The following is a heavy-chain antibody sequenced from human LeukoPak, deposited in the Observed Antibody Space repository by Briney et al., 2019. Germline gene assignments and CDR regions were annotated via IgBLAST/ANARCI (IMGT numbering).Heavy chain of an antibody. CDR3: ARVGGSGSHDY. J-gene: IGHJ4*02. D-gene: IGHD3-10*01. V-gene: IGHV3-11*05. CDR1: GFTFSDYY. Sequence: GRSLRLSCAASGFTFSDYYMSWIRQAPGKGLEWVSYISSSSYTNYADSVKGRFTISRDNAKNSLYLQMNSLRAEDTAVYYCARVGGSGSHDYWGQGTLVTVSS. CDR2: ISSSSYT.